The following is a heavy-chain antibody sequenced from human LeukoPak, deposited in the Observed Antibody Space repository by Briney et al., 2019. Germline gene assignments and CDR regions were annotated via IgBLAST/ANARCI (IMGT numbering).Heavy chain of an antibody. CDR1: GGSFSDYS. CDR2: INHSGSA. Sequence: SSETLSLTCAVSGGSFSDYSWSWIRQPPGKGLEWIGEINHSGSASYTPSLKSRVAISVDTSKKHFSLKLSSLTAADTALYFCAGLAVGADYHFDSWGQGTLVTVSS. CDR3: AGLAVGADYHFDS. V-gene: IGHV4-34*01. D-gene: IGHD1-26*01. J-gene: IGHJ4*02.